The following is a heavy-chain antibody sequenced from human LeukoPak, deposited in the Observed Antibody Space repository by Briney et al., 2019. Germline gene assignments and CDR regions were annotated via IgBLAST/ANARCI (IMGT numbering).Heavy chain of an antibody. V-gene: IGHV1-2*06. Sequence: ASVKVSCKASGYTFTGYYMHWVRQAPGQGLEWMGRINPNSGGTNYAQKFQGRVTMTRDTSISTAYMELSRLRSDDTAVYYCAGVKEHCSSTSCWHAFDIWGQGTMVTVSS. D-gene: IGHD2-2*01. CDR3: AGVKEHCSSTSCWHAFDI. J-gene: IGHJ3*02. CDR1: GYTFTGYY. CDR2: INPNSGGT.